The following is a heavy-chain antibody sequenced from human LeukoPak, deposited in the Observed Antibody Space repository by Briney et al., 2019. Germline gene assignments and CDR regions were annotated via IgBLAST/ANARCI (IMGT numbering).Heavy chain of an antibody. D-gene: IGHD3-22*01. CDR2: IYYSGST. J-gene: IGHJ4*02. Sequence: KTSETLSLTCTVSGGSISSYYLSWIRQPPGKGLEWIGYIYYSGSTNYNPSLKSRVTISVDTSKNQFPLKLSSVTAADTAVYYCARVGSSGYYFDYWGQGTLVTVSS. V-gene: IGHV4-59*01. CDR1: GGSISSYY. CDR3: ARVGSSGYYFDY.